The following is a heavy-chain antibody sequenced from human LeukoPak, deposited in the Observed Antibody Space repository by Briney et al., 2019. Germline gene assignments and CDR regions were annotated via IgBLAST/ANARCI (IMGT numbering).Heavy chain of an antibody. V-gene: IGHV4-34*01. D-gene: IGHD4-17*01. CDR2: INHSGST. CDR3: ARGRLRFPDY. CDR1: GGSFSGYY. Sequence: SETLSLTCAVYGGSFSGYYWSWIRQPPGKGLEWIGEINHSGSTNYNPSLKSRVTISVDTSKNQFSLKLSSVTAADTAVYYCARGRLRFPDYWGQGTLVTVSS. J-gene: IGHJ4*02.